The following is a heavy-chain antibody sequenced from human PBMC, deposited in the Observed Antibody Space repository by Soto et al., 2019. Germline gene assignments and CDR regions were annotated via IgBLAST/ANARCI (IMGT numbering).Heavy chain of an antibody. J-gene: IGHJ4*02. CDR2: ISYDGSNK. Sequence: QVQLVESGGGVVQPGRSLRLSCAASGFPFSSYGMHWVREAPGKGLEWVAVISYDGSNKYYADSVKGRFTISRDNSASTLYLQMSSLRPEDTAVYCCVGSQYYFDCRGQGTLVTVSP. CDR1: GFPFSSYG. D-gene: IGHD1-26*01. CDR3: VGSQYYFDC. V-gene: IGHV3-30*03.